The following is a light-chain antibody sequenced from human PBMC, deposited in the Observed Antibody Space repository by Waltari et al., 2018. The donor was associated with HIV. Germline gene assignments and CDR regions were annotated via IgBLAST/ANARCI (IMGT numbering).Light chain of an antibody. J-gene: IGKJ2*02. CDR1: PSVSSSY. V-gene: IGKV3-20*01. Sequence: IVLTQSPGTLSLSPGERATLSCRASPSVSSSYLAWYQQKPGQAPRLLISGASSRATGIPDRFSGSGSGTDFTLNISRLEPEDFAVYYCQQYGNSPRTFGQGTKLEIK. CDR3: QQYGNSPRT. CDR2: GAS.